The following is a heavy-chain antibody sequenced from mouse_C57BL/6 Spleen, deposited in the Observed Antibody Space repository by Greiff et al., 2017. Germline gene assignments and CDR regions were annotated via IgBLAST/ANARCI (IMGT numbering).Heavy chain of an antibody. J-gene: IGHJ2*01. Sequence: EVNVVESGAELVRPGASVKLSCTASGFNIKDDYMHWVKQRPEQGLEWIGWIDPENGDTEYASKFQGKATITADTSSNTAYLQLSSLTSEDTAVYYCTISITTVVATSFDYWGQGTTLTVSS. V-gene: IGHV14-4*01. CDR3: TISITTVVATSFDY. CDR1: GFNIKDDY. D-gene: IGHD1-1*01. CDR2: IDPENGDT.